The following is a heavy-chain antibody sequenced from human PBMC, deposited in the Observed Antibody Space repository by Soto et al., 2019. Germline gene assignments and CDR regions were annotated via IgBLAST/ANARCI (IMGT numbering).Heavy chain of an antibody. CDR3: ARGYYHSNGQSNPFDI. Sequence: SETLSLTCTVSGASISSSYWSWIRQPPGKGLEWIGYVYYTGNTKYNPSLKSRVTISVDTSKNQFSLKLSSMTAADTAVYYCARGYYHSNGQSNPFDIWGQGTMVTV. D-gene: IGHD3-22*01. J-gene: IGHJ3*02. CDR2: VYYTGNT. CDR1: GASISSSY. V-gene: IGHV4-59*01.